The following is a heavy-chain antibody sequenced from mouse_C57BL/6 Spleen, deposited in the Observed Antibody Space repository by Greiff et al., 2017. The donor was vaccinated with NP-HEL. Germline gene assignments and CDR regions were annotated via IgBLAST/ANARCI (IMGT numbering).Heavy chain of an antibody. J-gene: IGHJ4*01. V-gene: IGHV5-9-1*02. Sequence: EVRLVESGEGLVKPGGSLKLSCAASGFTFSSYAMSWVRQTPEKRLEWVAYISSGGDYIYYADTVKGRFTISRDNARNTLYLQMSSLKSEDTAMYYCTRDEGYYAMDYWGQGTSVTVSS. CDR2: ISSGGDYI. CDR3: TRDEGYYAMDY. CDR1: GFTFSSYA.